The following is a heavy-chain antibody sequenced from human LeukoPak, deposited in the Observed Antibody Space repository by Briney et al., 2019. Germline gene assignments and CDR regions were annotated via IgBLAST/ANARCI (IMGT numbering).Heavy chain of an antibody. Sequence: GGSLRLSCEASGFTFGTFGMAWVRQSPGKGLQWVSGIAGSSTWTYYAASVKGRFTVSRDNSQNTLHLQMNSLRADDTAVYYCTRELVSSGTGYFDLWGRGTLVTVSS. CDR3: TRELVSSGTGYFDL. CDR1: GFTFGTFG. J-gene: IGHJ2*01. V-gene: IGHV3-23*01. CDR2: IAGSSTWT. D-gene: IGHD3-10*01.